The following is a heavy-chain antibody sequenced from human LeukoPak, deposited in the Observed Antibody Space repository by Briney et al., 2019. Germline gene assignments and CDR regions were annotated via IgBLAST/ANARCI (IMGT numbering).Heavy chain of an antibody. V-gene: IGHV3-21*01. J-gene: IGHJ4*02. Sequence: GGSLRLSCAASGFTFSSYAMSWVRQAPGKGLEWVSSISSSSSYIYYADSVRGRFTISRDNAKNSLYLQMNSLRAEDTAVYYCARDLSEGYYFDYWGQGTLVTVSS. CDR1: GFTFSSYA. CDR3: ARDLSEGYYFDY. CDR2: ISSSSSYI.